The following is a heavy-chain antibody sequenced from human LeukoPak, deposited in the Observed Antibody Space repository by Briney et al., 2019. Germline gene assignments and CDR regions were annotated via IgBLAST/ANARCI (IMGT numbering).Heavy chain of an antibody. CDR2: IYYSGST. J-gene: IGHJ4*02. CDR3: ARDALRSSWYPYFDY. CDR1: GGSISSSSYY. D-gene: IGHD6-13*01. V-gene: IGHV4-39*07. Sequence: SETLSLTCTVSGGSISSSSYYWGWIRQPPGKGLEWIGSIYYSGSTYYNPSLKSRVTISVDTSKNQFSLKLSSVTAADTAVYYCARDALRSSWYPYFDYWGQGTLVTVSS.